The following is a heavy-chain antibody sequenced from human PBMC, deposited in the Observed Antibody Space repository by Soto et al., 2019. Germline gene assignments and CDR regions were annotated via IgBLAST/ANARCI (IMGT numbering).Heavy chain of an antibody. CDR2: INPDGGST. V-gene: IGHV1-46*01. CDR1: GYSFTSSY. D-gene: IGHD1-26*01. CDR3: ARERGIGSYAALDF. Sequence: QVQLVQSGAEVKKPGASVKVSCKSSGYSFTSSYMHWVRQPPGEGLEWMGMINPDGGSTTYAKNFQGRVTVTRDTSTSTVYMALISLRLDDTAMYYCARERGIGSYAALDFWGQGTLVTVSS. J-gene: IGHJ3*01.